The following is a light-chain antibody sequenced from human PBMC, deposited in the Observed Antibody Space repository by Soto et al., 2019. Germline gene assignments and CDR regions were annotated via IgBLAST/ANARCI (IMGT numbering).Light chain of an antibody. V-gene: IGLV1-40*01. Sequence: QSALTQPPSVSGAPGQRVTISCSGSSSNIGAGYDVHWYQQLPGTAPKVVIYGNNNRPSGVSPRFSGSKSATSASLDIAGLQAEDEADYYCQSYDRSLSGFWVFGGGTKLTVL. CDR1: SSNIGAGYD. CDR3: QSYDRSLSGFWV. J-gene: IGLJ3*02. CDR2: GNN.